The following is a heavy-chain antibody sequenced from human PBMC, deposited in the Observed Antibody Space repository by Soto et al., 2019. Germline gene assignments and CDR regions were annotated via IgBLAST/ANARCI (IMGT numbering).Heavy chain of an antibody. J-gene: IGHJ4*02. V-gene: IGHV1-3*01. Sequence: GASVKVSCKASGYIFTSYAIHWVRQAPGQRLEWMGWINAGNGNTKYLQKFQDRVTITRDTSANIAYMDLSSLGSEDTAVYYCAREGYGDYRFDYWGQGTLVTVSS. D-gene: IGHD4-17*01. CDR3: AREGYGDYRFDY. CDR1: GYIFTSYA. CDR2: INAGNGNT.